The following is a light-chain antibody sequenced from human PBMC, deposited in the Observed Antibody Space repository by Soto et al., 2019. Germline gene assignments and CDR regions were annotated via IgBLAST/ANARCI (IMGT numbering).Light chain of an antibody. CDR3: QQRSSWPLT. CDR2: GAS. V-gene: IGKV3-15*01. Sequence: EIVMTQSPASLSVSPGESATLSCRASQSVSSNLAWYQQKPGQAPRLLIYGASTRATGIPARFSGSGSGTEFTLTISSLQSEDSALYYCQQRSSWPLTFGGGTKVEIK. J-gene: IGKJ4*02. CDR1: QSVSSN.